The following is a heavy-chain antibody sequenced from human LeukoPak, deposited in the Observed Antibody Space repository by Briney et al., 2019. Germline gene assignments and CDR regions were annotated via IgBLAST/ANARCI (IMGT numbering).Heavy chain of an antibody. CDR2: IRSDGSTK. D-gene: IGHD2-2*01. CDR1: GFTFNIYG. V-gene: IGHV3-30*02. CDR3: AKDLPAAYFDY. Sequence: GGSLRLSCAASGFTFNIYGMHWVRQAPGKGLEWVAFIRSDGSTKYYADSVNGRFTTSRDNSKNTLYLQMNSLRAEDTAVYYCAKDLPAAYFDYWGQGALVTVSS. J-gene: IGHJ4*02.